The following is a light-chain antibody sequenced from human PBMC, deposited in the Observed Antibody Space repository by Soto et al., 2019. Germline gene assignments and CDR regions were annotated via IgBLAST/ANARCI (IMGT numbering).Light chain of an antibody. Sequence: QSVLAQPASVSGSPGQSITISCTGTSSDVGSYNLVSWYQHHPGKAPKLMIYEGSKRPSGVSNRFSGSKSGNTASLTISGLQAEDEADYYCCSYAGSSTYVFGTGSQGHRP. J-gene: IGLJ1*01. V-gene: IGLV2-23*01. CDR2: EGS. CDR1: SSDVGSYNL. CDR3: CSYAGSSTYV.